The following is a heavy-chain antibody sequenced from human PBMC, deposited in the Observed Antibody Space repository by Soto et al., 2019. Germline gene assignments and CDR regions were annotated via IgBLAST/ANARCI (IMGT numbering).Heavy chain of an antibody. CDR2: MNPNSGNT. CDR3: ARGRRVYSNQGIGGYNWFDA. V-gene: IGHV1-8*01. J-gene: IGHJ5*02. CDR1: GYTFTSYD. D-gene: IGHD4-4*01. Sequence: QVQLVQSGAEVKKPGASVKVSCKASGYTFTSYDINWVRQATGQGLEWMGWMNPNSGNTGYAQKFQGRGTMTRNTSISTAYMELGSLRSEDTAVYYCARGRRVYSNQGIGGYNWFDAGGQGALVTVSS.